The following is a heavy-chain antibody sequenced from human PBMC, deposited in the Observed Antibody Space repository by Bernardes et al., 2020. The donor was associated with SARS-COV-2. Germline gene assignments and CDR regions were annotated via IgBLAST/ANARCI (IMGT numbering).Heavy chain of an antibody. CDR3: ARDWGSSDAFDI. V-gene: IGHV3-21*01. J-gene: IGHJ3*02. Sequence: GGSLRLSCAVSGFTFSTDSMNWVRQAPGKGLEWVSSISGGGTYIFYTDSVKGRFTISRDNAKNSLYLQMNSLRVEDTALYYCARDWGSSDAFDIWGQGTTVTVSS. CDR2: ISGGGTYI. D-gene: IGHD3-16*01. CDR1: GFTFSTDS.